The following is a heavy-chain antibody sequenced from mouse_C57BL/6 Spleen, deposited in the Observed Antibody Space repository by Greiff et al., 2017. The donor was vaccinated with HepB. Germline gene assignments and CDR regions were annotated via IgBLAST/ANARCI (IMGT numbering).Heavy chain of an antibody. Sequence: VHVKQSGAELVRPGASVKLSCTASGFNIKDDYMHWVKQRPEQGLEWIGWIDPENGDTEYASKFQGKATITADTSSNTAYLQLSSLTSEDTAVYYCTTGWDDDYWGQGTTLTVSS. D-gene: IGHD4-1*01. CDR1: GFNIKDDY. CDR2: IDPENGDT. CDR3: TTGWDDDY. J-gene: IGHJ2*01. V-gene: IGHV14-4*01.